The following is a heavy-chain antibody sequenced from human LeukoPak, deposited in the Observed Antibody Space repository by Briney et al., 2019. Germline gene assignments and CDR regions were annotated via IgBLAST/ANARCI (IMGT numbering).Heavy chain of an antibody. CDR2: INPNSGST. Sequence: ASVKVSCKASGYTFTGYYMHWVRQAPGQGLEWMGWINPNSGSTSYAQKFQGRVTMTRDTSTSTVYMELSSLRSEDTAVYYCARDPSYYGSGSYPFDYWGQGTLVTVSS. V-gene: IGHV1-46*01. CDR3: ARDPSYYGSGSYPFDY. CDR1: GYTFTGYY. J-gene: IGHJ4*02. D-gene: IGHD3-10*01.